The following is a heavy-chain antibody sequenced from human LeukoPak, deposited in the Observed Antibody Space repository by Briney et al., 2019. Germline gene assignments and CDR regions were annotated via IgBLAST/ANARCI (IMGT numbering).Heavy chain of an antibody. Sequence: ASVKVSCKASGGTFSSYAISWVRQAPGQGLEWMGVINPSGGRTSYAQKFRGRVTMTRDMSTSTVYMELSSLRSEDTAVYYCARDPKDNTSGYYYFDYWGQGTLVTVSS. CDR3: ARDPKDNTSGYYYFDY. D-gene: IGHD3-22*01. V-gene: IGHV1-46*01. J-gene: IGHJ4*02. CDR1: GGTFSSYA. CDR2: INPSGGRT.